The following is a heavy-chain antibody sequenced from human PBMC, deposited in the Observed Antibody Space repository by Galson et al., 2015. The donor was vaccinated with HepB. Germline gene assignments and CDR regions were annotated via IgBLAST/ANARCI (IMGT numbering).Heavy chain of an antibody. Sequence: SLRLSCAASGFTFSNYAMGWVRQAPGKGLEWVSTISGSGGSTYYADSVKGRFTMSRDNSKNTLYLQMNSLRAEDTAVYHCAKDGAYDSSAYWGQGTLVTVSS. D-gene: IGHD3-22*01. CDR1: GFTFSNYA. CDR3: AKDGAYDSSAY. V-gene: IGHV3-23*01. CDR2: ISGSGGST. J-gene: IGHJ4*02.